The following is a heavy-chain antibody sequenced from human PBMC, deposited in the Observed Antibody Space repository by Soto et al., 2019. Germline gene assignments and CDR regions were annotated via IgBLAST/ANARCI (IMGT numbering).Heavy chain of an antibody. CDR1: GFTFSAYY. Sequence: QVQLVESGGGLVKPGGSLRLSCAASGFTFSAYYMSWIRQAPGKGLEWISYISGGSSYTNSTDSVKGRFTISRDNAKNSRYLQMNSLRAEDTAVYYCARDKLTTVTTSDALDIWGQGTTVTVSS. CDR2: ISGGSSYT. V-gene: IGHV3-11*05. J-gene: IGHJ3*02. D-gene: IGHD4-17*01. CDR3: ARDKLTTVTTSDALDI.